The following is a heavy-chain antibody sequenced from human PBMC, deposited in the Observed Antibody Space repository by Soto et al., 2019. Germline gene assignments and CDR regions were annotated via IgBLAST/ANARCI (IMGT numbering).Heavy chain of an antibody. V-gene: IGHV3-23*01. D-gene: IGHD2-21*01. CDR1: GFTFSSYA. CDR3: AKVSGGPIPGY. J-gene: IGHJ4*02. Sequence: VQLLESGGGLVQPGGSLRLSRAASGFTFSSYAMSWVRQAPGKGLEWVSAISGSGGRTYYADSVKGRFTISRDNSTNTLYLQMNSLRADDTAVYYCAKVSGGPIPGYWGQGTLVTVAS. CDR2: ISGSGGRT.